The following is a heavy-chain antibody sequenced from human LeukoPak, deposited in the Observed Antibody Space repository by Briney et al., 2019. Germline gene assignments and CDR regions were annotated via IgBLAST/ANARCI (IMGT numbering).Heavy chain of an antibody. J-gene: IGHJ3*02. Sequence: PGGSLRLSCAASGFTFSSYWMSWVRQAPGKGLEWVANIKQDGSEKYYVDSVKGRFTISRDNAKNSLYLQMNSLRAEDTAVYYCAREPGTTPMHLTDPFDIWGQGTMVTVSS. V-gene: IGHV3-7*01. CDR1: GFTFSSYW. CDR2: IKQDGSEK. CDR3: AREPGTTPMHLTDPFDI. D-gene: IGHD4-17*01.